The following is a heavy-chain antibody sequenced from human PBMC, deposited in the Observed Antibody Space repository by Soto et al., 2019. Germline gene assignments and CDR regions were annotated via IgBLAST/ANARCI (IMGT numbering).Heavy chain of an antibody. J-gene: IGHJ4*02. V-gene: IGHV4-61*01. CDR2: VYYSGTT. CDR3: ARTTAVPNTLRSRDFFDY. D-gene: IGHD4-17*01. Sequence: QVQLQESGPGLLKPSETLSLTCSVSGGSVSDKTYYWSWIRQPPGKRLEWIGYVYYSGTTNYNPSLKSRVTISVDLSKNRFSLRLSSVTTADTALYYCARTTAVPNTLRSRDFFDYWGQGTLVTVSS. CDR1: GGSVSDKTYY.